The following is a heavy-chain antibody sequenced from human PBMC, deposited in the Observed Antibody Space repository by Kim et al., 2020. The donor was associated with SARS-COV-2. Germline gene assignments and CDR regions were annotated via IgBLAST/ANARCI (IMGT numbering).Heavy chain of an antibody. D-gene: IGHD1-20*01. CDR2: IYYSGST. CDR3: ARGDITPSGYYFDY. V-gene: IGHV4-59*13. CDR1: GGSISSYY. Sequence: SETLSLTCTVSGGSISSYYWSWIRQPPGKGLEWIGYIYYSGSTNYNPSLKSRVTISVDTSKNQFSLKLSSVTAADTAVYYCARGDITPSGYYFDYWGQGTLVTVSS. J-gene: IGHJ4*02.